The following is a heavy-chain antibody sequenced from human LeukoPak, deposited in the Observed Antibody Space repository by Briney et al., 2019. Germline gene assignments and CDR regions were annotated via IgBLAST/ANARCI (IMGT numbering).Heavy chain of an antibody. CDR1: GFTFSSYS. Sequence: GGSLRLSCAASGFTFSSYSMNWVRQAPGKGLEWVSYISSSSSTIYYADSVKGRFTISRDNAKNTLYLQMNSLRAEDTAVYYCARDIEDGDYADAFDIWGQGTMVTVSS. CDR2: ISSSSSTI. V-gene: IGHV3-48*04. J-gene: IGHJ3*02. D-gene: IGHD4-17*01. CDR3: ARDIEDGDYADAFDI.